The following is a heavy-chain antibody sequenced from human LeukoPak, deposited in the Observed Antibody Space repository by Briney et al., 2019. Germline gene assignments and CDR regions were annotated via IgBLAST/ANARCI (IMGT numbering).Heavy chain of an antibody. CDR1: GYTVSSNY. J-gene: IGHJ4*02. Sequence: GGSLRLSCAVSGYTVSSNYMSWVRQAPGKGLEWVSVIYSGGDTYYADSVKGRFTIPRDSSKNTLFLQMNSLRAEDTAVYYCARVGSYYDNSGYPYWGQGTLVTVSS. D-gene: IGHD3-22*01. CDR3: ARVGSYYDNSGYPY. CDR2: IYSGGDT. V-gene: IGHV3-53*01.